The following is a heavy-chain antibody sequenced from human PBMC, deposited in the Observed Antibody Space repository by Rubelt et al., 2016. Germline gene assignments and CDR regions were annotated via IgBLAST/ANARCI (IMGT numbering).Heavy chain of an antibody. Sequence: QVQLQQWGAGLLKPSETLSLTCAVYGGSFSGYYWSWNRQPPGKGLEWIGEINHSGSTNYNPSLKSRVTISVDTSNNQFPLKLRSVTAADTAVYYCASVQVVPAAIGDDAFDIWGQGTMVTVSS. J-gene: IGHJ3*02. V-gene: IGHV4-34*01. CDR3: ASVQVVPAAIGDDAFDI. CDR2: INHSGST. D-gene: IGHD2-2*01. CDR1: GGSFSGYY.